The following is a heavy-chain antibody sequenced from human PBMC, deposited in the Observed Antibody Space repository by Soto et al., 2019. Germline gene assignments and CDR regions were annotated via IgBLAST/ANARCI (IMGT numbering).Heavy chain of an antibody. J-gene: IGHJ6*02. CDR1: GYTFTNYW. V-gene: IGHV5-51*01. Sequence: GESLKISCKGSGYTFTNYWIGWVRQMPGKGLEWMGIIYPGDSDTKYNPSFQGQVTISADKSITTTYLRWSSLKASDTAIYYCAASIFYYGMDVWGQGTTVTVSS. CDR3: AASIFYYGMDV. CDR2: IYPGDSDT.